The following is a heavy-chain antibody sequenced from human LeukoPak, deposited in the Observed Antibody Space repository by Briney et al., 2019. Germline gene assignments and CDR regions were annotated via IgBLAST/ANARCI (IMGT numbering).Heavy chain of an antibody. CDR1: GYIFGTNG. J-gene: IGHJ5*01. Sequence: GASVKVSCKASGYIFGTNGLSWVRQAPGQGLEWMGWINANTGSTNYAQIFQGRVHMTTDTSTATAYMELTSLRSDDTATYYCARDAFQGSSWSNWFDSWGQGTLVIVSS. V-gene: IGHV1-18*01. D-gene: IGHD6-13*01. CDR2: INANTGST. CDR3: ARDAFQGSSWSNWFDS.